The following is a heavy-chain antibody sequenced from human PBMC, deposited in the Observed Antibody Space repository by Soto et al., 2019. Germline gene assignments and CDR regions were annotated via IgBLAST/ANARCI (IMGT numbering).Heavy chain of an antibody. CDR3: ARDLAPLGIAAAGTESAFDV. V-gene: IGHV1-69*12. CDR2: IIPIFGTA. Sequence: QVQLVQSGAEVKKPGSSVKVSCKASGGTFSSYAISWVRQAPGQGLEWMGGIIPIFGTANYAQKFQGRVTITADEATSTAYMELSSLRSEETAVYYCARDLAPLGIAAAGTESAFDVWGQGTMVTVSS. CDR1: GGTFSSYA. J-gene: IGHJ3*01. D-gene: IGHD6-13*01.